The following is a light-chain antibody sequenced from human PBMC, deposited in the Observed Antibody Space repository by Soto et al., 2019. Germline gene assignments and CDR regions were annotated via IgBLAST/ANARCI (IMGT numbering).Light chain of an antibody. CDR1: QNIDSD. J-gene: IGKJ1*01. CDR2: DAS. Sequence: EIVMTQSPVTLSVSPGERATLSCRASQNIDSDLAWYQQRPGQPPRLLIYDASNRAPGIPARFGGSGSGADFTLSISSLEPEDFAVYHCQQRNMWPRTFGQGTKVDIK. CDR3: QQRNMWPRT. V-gene: IGKV3-11*01.